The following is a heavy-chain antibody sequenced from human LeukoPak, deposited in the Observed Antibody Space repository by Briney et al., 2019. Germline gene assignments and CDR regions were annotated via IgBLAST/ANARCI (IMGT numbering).Heavy chain of an antibody. CDR1: GGSISIYY. J-gene: IGHJ4*02. CDR2: IYYSGST. CDR3: ARHGYGDPLGY. Sequence: SETLSLTCTVSGGSISIYYWSWIRQPPGKGLEWIGYIYYSGSTNYNPSLKSRVTISVDTSKNQFSLKLSSVTAADTAVYYCARHGYGDPLGYWGQGTLVTVSS. D-gene: IGHD4-17*01. V-gene: IGHV4-59*08.